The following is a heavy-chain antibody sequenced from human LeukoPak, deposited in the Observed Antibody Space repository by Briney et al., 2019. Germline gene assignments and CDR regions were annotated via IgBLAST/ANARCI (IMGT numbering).Heavy chain of an antibody. CDR1: GFTFSSYW. D-gene: IGHD3-3*01. CDR3: ARDQRSYDFWSSYSNWFDP. J-gene: IGHJ5*02. V-gene: IGHV3-7*01. CDR2: IKQDGSEK. Sequence: GGSLRLSCGASGFTFSSYWMSWVRQAPGKGLEWVANIKQDGSEKYYVDSVKGRFTISRDNAKNSLYLQMNSLRDEDTAVYYCARDQRSYDFWSSYSNWFDPWGQGTLVTVSS.